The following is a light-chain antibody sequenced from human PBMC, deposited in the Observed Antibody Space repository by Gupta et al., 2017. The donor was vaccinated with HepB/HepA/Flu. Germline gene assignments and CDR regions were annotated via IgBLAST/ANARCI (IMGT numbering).Light chain of an antibody. V-gene: IGLV2-14*03. CDR1: SSDVGGYNY. Sequence: QSVLTQPASVSGSPGSSITISCTGTSSDVGGYNYVSWYQQHPGKALKLMIYDVSNRPSGVSNRFSGSKSGNTASLTISGLQAEDEAYYYCSSYTSSSTYVFGTGTKVTVL. J-gene: IGLJ1*01. CDR2: DVS. CDR3: SSYTSSSTYV.